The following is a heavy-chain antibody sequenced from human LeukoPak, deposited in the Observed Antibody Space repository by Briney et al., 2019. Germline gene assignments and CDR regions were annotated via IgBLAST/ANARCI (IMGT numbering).Heavy chain of an antibody. CDR1: GYTFTSYE. CDR3: ARDGSGSDYNSYYAMDV. Sequence: ASVKVSCKASGYTFTSYEITWVRQAPGQGLEWMGWISPYNGGTNYAQKLQGRVTMTTDTSTSTAYMEVQSLRSDDTAVYYCARDGSGSDYNSYYAMDVWGQGTTITVSS. J-gene: IGHJ6*02. V-gene: IGHV1-18*01. D-gene: IGHD3-10*01. CDR2: ISPYNGGT.